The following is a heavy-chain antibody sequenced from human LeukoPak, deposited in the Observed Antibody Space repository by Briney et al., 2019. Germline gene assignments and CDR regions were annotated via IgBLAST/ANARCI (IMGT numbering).Heavy chain of an antibody. V-gene: IGHV3-48*01. J-gene: IGHJ4*02. Sequence: PGGSLRLSCAASGFTFRTYSIIWVRQAPGKGLEWVSHIGGSGSFIYYADSVKGRFTISRDNSKNTLYLQMNSLRAEDTAVYYCARDRRYGGNSGDYWGQGTLVTVSS. CDR2: IGGSGSFI. CDR1: GFTFRTYS. CDR3: ARDRRYGGNSGDY. D-gene: IGHD4-23*01.